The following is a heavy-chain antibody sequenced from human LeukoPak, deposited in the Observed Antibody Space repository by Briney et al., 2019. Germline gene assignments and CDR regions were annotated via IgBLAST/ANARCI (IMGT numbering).Heavy chain of an antibody. V-gene: IGHV4-39*01. J-gene: IGHJ6*03. CDR1: GGSISSSSYY. Sequence: SETLSLTCTVSGGSISSSSYYWGWIRQPPGKGLEWIGSIYYSGSTYYNPSLKSRVTISVDTSKNQFSLKLSSVTAADTAVYYCAMNQLRYFDWLFGVYYYYYMDVWGKGTTVTISS. CDR2: IYYSGST. D-gene: IGHD3-9*01. CDR3: AMNQLRYFDWLFGVYYYYYMDV.